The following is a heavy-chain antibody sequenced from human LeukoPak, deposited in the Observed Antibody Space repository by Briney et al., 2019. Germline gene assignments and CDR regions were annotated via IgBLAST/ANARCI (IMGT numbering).Heavy chain of an antibody. CDR1: GFTFSSYS. CDR3: ALAAAAGPYYFDY. V-gene: IGHV3-21*01. J-gene: IGHJ4*02. Sequence: PGGSLRLSCAASGFTFSSYSMNWVRQAPGKGLEWVSSISSSSSYIYYADSVKGRFTISRDNAKNSLYLQMNSLRAEGTAVYYCALAAAAGPYYFDYWGQGTLVTVSS. D-gene: IGHD6-13*01. CDR2: ISSSSSYI.